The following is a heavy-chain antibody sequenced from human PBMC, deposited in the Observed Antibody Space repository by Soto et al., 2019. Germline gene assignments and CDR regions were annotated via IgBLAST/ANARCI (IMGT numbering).Heavy chain of an antibody. V-gene: IGHV1-69*13. J-gene: IGHJ6*02. CDR1: GGTLSSYA. CDR3: ARDRWYSSRSAYYYYGMDV. Sequence: AASVKVACKASGGTLSSYAISWVRQAPGQGLEWMGGIIPIVGTANYAQKFQGRVTITADESTMTAYMELSSLSSEDTAVYYCARDRWYSSRSAYYYYGMDVWGQGPTVTVSS. CDR2: IIPIVGTA. D-gene: IGHD6-13*01.